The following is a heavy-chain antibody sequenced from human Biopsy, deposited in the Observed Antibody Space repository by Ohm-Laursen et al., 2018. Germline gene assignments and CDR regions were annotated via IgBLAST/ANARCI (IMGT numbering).Heavy chain of an antibody. D-gene: IGHD3-22*01. CDR1: GGSISSGGSY. J-gene: IGHJ5*02. CDR2: IFNSANT. V-gene: IGHV4-31*01. CDR3: ARGDYFDSNGYFWFDP. Sequence: TLSLTCTVSGGSISSGGSYWSWIRQGPGRGLVWSGYIFNSANTHYNPSLKNLITISGDTSKNQFSLKLNSVTAADAAVYYCARGDYFDSNGYFWFDPWGQGTLVTVPS.